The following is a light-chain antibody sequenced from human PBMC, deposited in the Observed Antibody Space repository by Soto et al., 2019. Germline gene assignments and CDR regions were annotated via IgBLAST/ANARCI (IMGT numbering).Light chain of an antibody. J-gene: IGKJ4*01. CDR1: QDITNY. V-gene: IGKV1-33*01. CDR3: QQYDNLPLLT. CDR2: DAS. Sequence: DIQMTQSPSSLSASVGDRVTITCQASQDITNYLNWYQQKPGKAPKLLIYDASHLETGVPSRFSGSGSGTDFTFTINSLQPEDFATYYCQQYDNLPLLTFGGGTRVEIK.